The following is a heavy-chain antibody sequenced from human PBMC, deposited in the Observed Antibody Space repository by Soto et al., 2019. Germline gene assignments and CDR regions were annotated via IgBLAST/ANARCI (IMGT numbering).Heavy chain of an antibody. J-gene: IGHJ6*02. Sequence: ASVKVSCKASGYTFTGYYMHWVRQAPGQGLEWMGWINPNSGGTNYAQKFQGWVTMTRDTSISTAYMELSRLRSDDTAVYYCARSPPLVDIVGYGMDVWGQGTTVTVSS. V-gene: IGHV1-2*04. CDR2: INPNSGGT. D-gene: IGHD5-12*01. CDR3: ARSPPLVDIVGYGMDV. CDR1: GYTFTGYY.